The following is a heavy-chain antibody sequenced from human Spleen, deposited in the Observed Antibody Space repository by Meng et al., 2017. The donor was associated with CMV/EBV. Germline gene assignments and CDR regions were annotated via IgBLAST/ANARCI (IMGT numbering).Heavy chain of an antibody. CDR3: AKGIAAAGADY. Sequence: SAACTVSVSCVCMCSGSWARRPPVKGLECIGYIYYSGSSNYNPTRQCRVSIAEDKTKLQFSLKLSSVTAADTAVYYCAKGIAAAGADYWGQVTLVTSPQ. D-gene: IGHD6-13*01. CDR1: VSCVCMCS. V-gene: IGHV4-59*02. CDR2: IYYSGSS. J-gene: IGHJ4*02.